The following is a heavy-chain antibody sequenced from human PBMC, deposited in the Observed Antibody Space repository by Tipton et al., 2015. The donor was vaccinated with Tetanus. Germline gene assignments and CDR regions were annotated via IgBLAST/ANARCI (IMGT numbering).Heavy chain of an antibody. D-gene: IGHD3-3*01. V-gene: IGHV4-61*01. Sequence: TLSLTCTVSGGSVSSGSYYWSWIRQPPGKGLEWIGYIYYSGSTYYNPSLKSRVTISVDTSKNQFSLKLSSVTAADTAVYYCARHQREGFLEWLLSSFDYWGQGTLVTVSS. CDR2: IYYSGST. CDR1: GGSVSSGSYY. J-gene: IGHJ4*02. CDR3: ARHQREGFLEWLLSSFDY.